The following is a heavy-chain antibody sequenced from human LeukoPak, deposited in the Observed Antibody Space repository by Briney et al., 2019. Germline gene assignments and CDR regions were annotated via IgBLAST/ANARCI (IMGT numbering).Heavy chain of an antibody. CDR1: GFTFSDYA. V-gene: IGHV3-23*01. CDR3: ARAQGVVTSSDY. D-gene: IGHD3-3*01. J-gene: IGHJ4*02. CDR2: VSGSGDST. Sequence: GGSLRLSCVASGFTFSDYAMSWVRQAPGKGLEWVSSVSGSGDSTYSADSVKGRFTISRGNSKSTLYLQMNSLRAEDTAVYYCARAQGVVTSSDYWGQGTLVTVSS.